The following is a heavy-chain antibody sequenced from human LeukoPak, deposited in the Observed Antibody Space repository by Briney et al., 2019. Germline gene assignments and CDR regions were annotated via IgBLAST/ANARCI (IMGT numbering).Heavy chain of an antibody. V-gene: IGHV3-7*01. J-gene: IGHJ6*03. CDR1: GFIFSSYW. CDR2: IKSDGSEE. Sequence: GGSLRLSCATSGFIFSSYWMCWVRQAPGKGLEWVANIKSDGSEEYYGDSVKGRFTISRDNAKNSLYLQMNSLRVEDTAVYYCARVPDYGDPYYYYYMDVWGKGTPVTVSS. D-gene: IGHD4-17*01. CDR3: ARVPDYGDPYYYYYMDV.